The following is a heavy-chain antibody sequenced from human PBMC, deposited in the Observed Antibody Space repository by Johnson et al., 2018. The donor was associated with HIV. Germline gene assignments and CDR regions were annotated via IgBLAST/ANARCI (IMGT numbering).Heavy chain of an antibody. J-gene: IGHJ3*02. CDR1: GFTFDDYA. D-gene: IGHD1-7*01. Sequence: EVQLVESGGVAIQPGGSLRLSCAASGFTFDDYAMHWVRQAPGKGLEWVSLITWDGDSTYYADSVKGRFTISRDISKNSLYLQMNSLRAEDTAWYYCAKDRELLELSHAFDSWGQGTMVTVSS. CDR3: AKDRELLELSHAFDS. V-gene: IGHV3-43D*03. CDR2: ITWDGDST.